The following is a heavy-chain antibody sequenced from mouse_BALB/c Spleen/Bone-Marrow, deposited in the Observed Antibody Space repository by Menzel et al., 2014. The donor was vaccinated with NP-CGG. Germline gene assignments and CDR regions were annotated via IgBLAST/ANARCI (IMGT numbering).Heavy chain of an antibody. Sequence: VQLQQSGAELVKPGASVKLSCKASGYTFTSYYMYWVKQRPGQGLEWIGEINPSNGGTNFNEKFKSKATLTVDKSSSTANMQLSSLTSEDSAVYYCTRGYYGNYFDVWGAGTTVTVSS. CDR3: TRGYYGNYFDV. J-gene: IGHJ1*01. D-gene: IGHD2-1*01. V-gene: IGHV1S81*02. CDR1: GYTFTSYY. CDR2: INPSNGGT.